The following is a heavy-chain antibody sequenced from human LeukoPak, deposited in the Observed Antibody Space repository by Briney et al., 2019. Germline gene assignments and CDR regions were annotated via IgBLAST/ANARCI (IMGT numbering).Heavy chain of an antibody. CDR3: ARATGIALLGRVAFDM. CDR1: GGSVSSYY. V-gene: IGHV4-59*02. J-gene: IGHJ3*02. D-gene: IGHD6-13*01. Sequence: SETLSLTCTVSGGSVSSYYWNWIRQPPGKGLEWIGYIYYTGSTNYNPSLKSRVTISVDTSKNQFSLNLSSVTAAGTALYYCARATGIALLGRVAFDMWGQGTMVTVSS. CDR2: IYYTGST.